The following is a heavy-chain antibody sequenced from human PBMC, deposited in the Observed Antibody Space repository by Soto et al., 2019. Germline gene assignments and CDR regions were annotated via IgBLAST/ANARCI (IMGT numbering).Heavy chain of an antibody. D-gene: IGHD6-13*01. Sequence: QVQLQQWGAGLLKPSETLSLTCAVYGGSFSGYYWSWIRQPPGKGLEWIGEINHSGSTNYNPSLKSRVTISVDTSKNQFSLKLSSVTAADTAVYYCARAPGGSIAAAGLYYFDYWGQGTLVTVSS. J-gene: IGHJ4*02. CDR2: INHSGST. V-gene: IGHV4-34*01. CDR1: GGSFSGYY. CDR3: ARAPGGSIAAAGLYYFDY.